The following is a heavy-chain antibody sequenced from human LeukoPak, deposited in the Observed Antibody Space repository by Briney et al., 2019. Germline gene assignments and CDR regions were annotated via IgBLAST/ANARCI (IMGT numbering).Heavy chain of an antibody. J-gene: IGHJ4*02. V-gene: IGHV3-7*01. CDR3: APQTLILVL. Sequence: PGGSLRLSCVASGFTFSTHWGSWVRQAPGKGLEWLANIKEDGSTTDYVDSMKGRITIARDNAKNSVVLQMNRLRAENTAVYYCAPQTLILVLGGKGPLVTVS. D-gene: IGHD3-22*01. CDR2: IKEDGSTT. CDR1: GFTFSTHW.